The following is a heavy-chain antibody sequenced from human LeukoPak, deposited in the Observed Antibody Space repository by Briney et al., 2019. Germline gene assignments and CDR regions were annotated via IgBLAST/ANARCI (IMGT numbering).Heavy chain of an antibody. CDR2: ISSSGSTI. CDR1: GFTFSSYE. Sequence: GGSLRLSCAASGFTFSSYEMNWVRQAPGKGLEWVSYISSSGSTIYYADSVKGRFTISRDNAKNSLYLQMNSLRAEDTAVYYYAKHKDDSSGYLSYYFDYWGQGTLVTVSS. CDR3: AKHKDDSSGYLSYYFDY. D-gene: IGHD3-22*01. J-gene: IGHJ4*02. V-gene: IGHV3-48*03.